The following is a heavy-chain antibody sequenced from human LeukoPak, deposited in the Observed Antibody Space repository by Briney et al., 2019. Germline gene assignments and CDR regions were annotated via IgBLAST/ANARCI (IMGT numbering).Heavy chain of an antibody. CDR3: ARVRGGSVRGAFGI. CDR2: ISYDGGNK. Sequence: GGSLRLSCTGSGFTFSSFAVHWVRQAPGKGLEWVAAISYDGGNKYYVDSVQGRFTISRDSSRNTLHLQMNSLRSEDTALYYCARVRGGSVRGAFGIWGQGTLVTVYS. J-gene: IGHJ3*02. CDR1: GFTFSSFA. V-gene: IGHV3-30-3*01. D-gene: IGHD3-10*01.